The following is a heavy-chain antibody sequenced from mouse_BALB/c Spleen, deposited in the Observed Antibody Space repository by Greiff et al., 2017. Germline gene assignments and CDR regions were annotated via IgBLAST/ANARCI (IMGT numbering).Heavy chain of an antibody. CDR2: IFPGTGTT. J-gene: IGHJ4*01. D-gene: IGHD1-2*01. CDR3: ARSPGTTARGDY. V-gene: IGHV1S132*01. CDR1: GYTFTSYW. Sequence: VQLQESGAELVKPGASVKLSCKTSGYTFTSYWIQWVKQRPGQGLGWIGEIFPGTGTTYYNEKFKGKATLTIDTSSSTAYMQRSSLTSEDSAVYFCARSPGTTARGDYWGQGTSVTVSS.